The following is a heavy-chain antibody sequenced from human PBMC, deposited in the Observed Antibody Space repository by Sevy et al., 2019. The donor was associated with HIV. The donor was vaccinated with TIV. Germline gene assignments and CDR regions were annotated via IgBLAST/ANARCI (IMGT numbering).Heavy chain of an antibody. CDR1: GFTFGDYA. V-gene: IGHV3-49*04. D-gene: IGHD1-26*01. Sequence: GGSLRLSCTASGFTFGDYAMSWVRQAPGKVLEWISFIKSKRYGGTKGNAASVKGRFTISRDDSKSIAYLQMNNLKTEDTAVYYCTRWSGSQSIFDYWGQGTLVTVSS. J-gene: IGHJ4*02. CDR3: TRWSGSQSIFDY. CDR2: IKSKRYGGTK.